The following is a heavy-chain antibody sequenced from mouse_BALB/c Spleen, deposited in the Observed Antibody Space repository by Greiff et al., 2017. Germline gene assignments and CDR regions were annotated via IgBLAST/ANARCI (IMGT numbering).Heavy chain of an antibody. CDR2: IDPSDSYT. CDR3: ARWLLPWFAY. Sequence: QVQLQQPGAELVKPGASVKLSCKASGYTFTSYWMHWVKQRPGQGLEWIGEIDPSDSYTNYNQKFKGKATLTVDKSSSTAYMQLSSLTSEDSAVYYCARWLLPWFAYWGQGTLVTVSA. D-gene: IGHD2-3*01. CDR1: GYTFTSYW. V-gene: IGHV1-69*02. J-gene: IGHJ3*01.